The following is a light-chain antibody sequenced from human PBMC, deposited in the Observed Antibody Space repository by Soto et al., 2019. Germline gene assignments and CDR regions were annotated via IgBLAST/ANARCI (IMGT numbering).Light chain of an antibody. CDR3: AAWDDSLSGWV. CDR2: RNN. CDR1: SSNIGSNY. V-gene: IGLV1-47*01. Sequence: QSVLTQPPSASGTPGQRVTISCSGSSSNIGSNYIYWYQQLPGTAPKLLIYRNNQRPSGVPDRFYGSKSGTSASLAISGLRSEDEAAYYCAAWDDSLSGWVFGGGTKLTVL. J-gene: IGLJ3*02.